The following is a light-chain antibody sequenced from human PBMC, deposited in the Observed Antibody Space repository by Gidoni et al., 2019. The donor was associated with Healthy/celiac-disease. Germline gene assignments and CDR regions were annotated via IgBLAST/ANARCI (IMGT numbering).Light chain of an antibody. CDR2: GAS. CDR1: QSISSSY. J-gene: IGKJ1*01. Sequence: EIVSPPSPGTLSLSPGERATITCRASQSISSSYLAWYQQKPGQATRLLIYGASSRATGIPDRCSGSGAGKDFTPTISRLKQENVAEYYYQQYGSSPTFGQGTKVEIK. CDR3: QQYGSSPT. V-gene: IGKV3-20*01.